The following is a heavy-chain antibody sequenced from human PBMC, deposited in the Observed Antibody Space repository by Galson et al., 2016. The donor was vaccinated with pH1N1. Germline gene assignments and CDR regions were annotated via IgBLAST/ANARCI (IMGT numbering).Heavy chain of an antibody. J-gene: IGHJ6*03. Sequence: SLRLSCAASGFIFSGYSMNWVRQAPGKGLEWVSSITSGRFHIYYADSLKGRFTISRDNSKNSLFLQMNSLRAEDTALYYRARDRSGRGVCSSYYMDVWGPGTTVTVSS. D-gene: IGHD3-10*01. CDR3: ARDRSGRGVCSSYYMDV. V-gene: IGHV3-21*01. CDR1: GFIFSGYS. CDR2: ITSGRFHI.